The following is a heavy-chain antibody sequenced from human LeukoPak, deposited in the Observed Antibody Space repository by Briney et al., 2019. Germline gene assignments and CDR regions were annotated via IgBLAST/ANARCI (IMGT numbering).Heavy chain of an antibody. J-gene: IGHJ3*02. Sequence: GGSLRLSCAASGFTFSSYAMSWVRQAPGKGLEWVSAISGSGGSTYYADSVKGRFTISRDNSKNTLYLQMSSLRAEDTAVYYCAKDRGNIVVVVAATSMIAFDIWGQGTMVTVSS. CDR1: GFTFSSYA. V-gene: IGHV3-23*01. D-gene: IGHD2-15*01. CDR3: AKDRGNIVVVVAATSMIAFDI. CDR2: ISGSGGST.